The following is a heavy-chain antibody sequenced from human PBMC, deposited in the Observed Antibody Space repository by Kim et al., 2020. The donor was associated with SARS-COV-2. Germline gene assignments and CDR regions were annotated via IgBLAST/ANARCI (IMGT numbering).Heavy chain of an antibody. CDR3: ARGNEYEGSPPW. D-gene: IGHD1-1*01. J-gene: IGHJ4*02. CDR2: ISGRGSPI. V-gene: IGHV3-48*03. Sequence: GGSLRLSCAASGFTFSSYEMFWVRQPPGKGLEWVSYISGRGSPIHYADSVKGRFTISIDNAENSLYLQMNRLRAEDTAVYFCARGNEYEGSPPWWGQGTLVTVSS. CDR1: GFTFSSYE.